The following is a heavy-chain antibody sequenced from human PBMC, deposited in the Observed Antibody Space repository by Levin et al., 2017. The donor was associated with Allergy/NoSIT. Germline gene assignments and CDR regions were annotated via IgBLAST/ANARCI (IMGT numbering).Heavy chain of an antibody. D-gene: IGHD3-10*01. V-gene: IGHV5-51*01. CDR3: AGRGAGSVGRVRGFSFDY. CDR2: IYPDDSDT. J-gene: IGHJ4*02. CDR1: GYSFTSYW. Sequence: GESLKISCKGSGYSFTSYWIGWVRQMPGKGLEWMGIIYPDDSDTRYSPSFRGQVTISADKSLSTAYLRWSSLKASDTAMYYCAGRGAGSVGRVRGFSFDYWGQGTLVTVSS.